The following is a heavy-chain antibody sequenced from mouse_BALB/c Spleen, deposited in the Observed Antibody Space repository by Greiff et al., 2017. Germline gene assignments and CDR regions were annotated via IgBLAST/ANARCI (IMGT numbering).Heavy chain of an antibody. D-gene: IGHD4-1*01. Sequence: EVQLQQSGAELVKPGASVKLSCTASGFNIKDTYMHWVKQRPEQGLEWIGRIDPANGNTKYDPKFQGKATITADTSSNTAYLQLSSLTSEDTAVYYCATHFWDRGDYWGQGTTLTVSS. CDR3: ATHFWDRGDY. J-gene: IGHJ2*01. V-gene: IGHV14-3*02. CDR1: GFNIKDTY. CDR2: IDPANGNT.